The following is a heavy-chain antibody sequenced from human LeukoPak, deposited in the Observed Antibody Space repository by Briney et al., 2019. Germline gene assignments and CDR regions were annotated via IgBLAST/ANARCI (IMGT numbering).Heavy chain of an antibody. J-gene: IGHJ4*02. D-gene: IGHD3-22*01. V-gene: IGHV3-48*01. Sequence: GGSLRLSCAASGFTFSSYSMNWVRQAPGKGLEWVSYISSSSSTMYYADSVKGRFTISRDNAKNSLYLQMNSLRAEDTAVYYCAKAAGYYDSSVFGEGIDYWGQGTLVTVSS. CDR1: GFTFSSYS. CDR3: AKAAGYYDSSVFGEGIDY. CDR2: ISSSSSTM.